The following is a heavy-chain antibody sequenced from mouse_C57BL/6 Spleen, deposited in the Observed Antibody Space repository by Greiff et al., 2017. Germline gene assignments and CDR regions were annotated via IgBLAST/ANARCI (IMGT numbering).Heavy chain of an antibody. CDR2: INPYNGGT. D-gene: IGHD1-1*01. J-gene: IGHJ2*01. Sequence: VQLQQSGPVLVKPGASVKMSCKASGYTFTDYYMNWVKQSHGKSLEWIGVINPYNGGTSYNQKFKGKATLTVDKSSSTAYMELNSLTSEDSAVYYCARVPIYYYGSSGSDYWGQGTTLTVSS. V-gene: IGHV1-19*01. CDR3: ARVPIYYYGSSGSDY. CDR1: GYTFTDYY.